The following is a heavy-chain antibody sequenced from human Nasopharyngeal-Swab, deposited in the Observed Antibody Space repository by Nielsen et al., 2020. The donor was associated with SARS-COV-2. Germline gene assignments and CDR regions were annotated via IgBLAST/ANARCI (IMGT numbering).Heavy chain of an antibody. Sequence: GGSLKLSCAASGFTFSSYSMNWVRQAPGKGLEWLSYTGSSSSSIYYADSVKGRFTISRENAKNTLYLQMNSLRVEDTAVYYCARETAVAGDYYCDYWGQGTLVAVSS. J-gene: IGHJ4*02. CDR1: GFTFSSYS. V-gene: IGHV3-21*05. D-gene: IGHD6-19*01. CDR2: TGSSSSSI. CDR3: ARETAVAGDYYCDY.